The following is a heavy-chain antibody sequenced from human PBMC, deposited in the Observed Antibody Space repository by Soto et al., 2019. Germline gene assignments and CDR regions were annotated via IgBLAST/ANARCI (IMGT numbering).Heavy chain of an antibody. Sequence: GESLKISCKGSGYSFTSYWIGWVRQMPGKGLEWMGIIYPGDSDTRNSPSFQGQVTISADKSISTAYLQWSSLKASDTAMYYCARTSAGGKYYYGMDVWGQGTTVTVSS. CDR1: GYSFTSYW. D-gene: IGHD6-13*01. CDR2: IYPGDSDT. J-gene: IGHJ6*02. CDR3: ARTSAGGKYYYGMDV. V-gene: IGHV5-51*01.